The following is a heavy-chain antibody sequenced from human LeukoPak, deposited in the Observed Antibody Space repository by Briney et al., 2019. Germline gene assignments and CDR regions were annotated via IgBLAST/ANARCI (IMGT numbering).Heavy chain of an antibody. CDR2: ISSSSSCI. D-gene: IGHD6-19*01. J-gene: IGHJ4*02. CDR1: GFTFSSYS. V-gene: IGHV3-21*01. CDR3: ARGGSSSGWYSPEDY. Sequence: GGSLRLSCAASGFTFSSYSMNWVRQAPGKGLEWVSSISSSSSCIYYADSVKGRFTISRDNAKNSLYLQMNSLRAEDTAVYYCARGGSSSGWYSPEDYWGQGTLVTVSS.